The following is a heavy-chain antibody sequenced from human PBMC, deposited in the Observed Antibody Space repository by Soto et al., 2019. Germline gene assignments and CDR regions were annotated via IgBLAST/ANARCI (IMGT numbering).Heavy chain of an antibody. D-gene: IGHD3-10*01. J-gene: IGHJ6*02. V-gene: IGHV4-30-4*01. CDR2: IYYSGST. Sequence: SETLSLTCTVSGGSISSGDYYWSWIRQPPGKGLEWIGYIYYSGSTYYNPSLKSRVTISVDTSKNQFSLKLSSVTAADTAVYYCARVHYGSGSYPQGYYYYGMDVWGQGTTVTVSS. CDR1: GGSISSGDYY. CDR3: ARVHYGSGSYPQGYYYYGMDV.